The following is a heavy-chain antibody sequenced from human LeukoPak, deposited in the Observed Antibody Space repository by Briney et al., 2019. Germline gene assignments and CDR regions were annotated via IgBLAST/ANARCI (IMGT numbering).Heavy chain of an antibody. Sequence: GRSLRLSCAVSGFTLSRYAMHWVHQAPGKGPEWVAVISYDGSIKYYADSVKGRFTISRDNSKNTLYLQMNSLRAEDTAVYYCARGGVLLWFGELSPVDYWGQGTLVTVSS. CDR3: ARGGVLLWFGELSPVDY. J-gene: IGHJ4*02. CDR1: GFTLSRYA. CDR2: ISYDGSIK. D-gene: IGHD3-10*01. V-gene: IGHV3-30*04.